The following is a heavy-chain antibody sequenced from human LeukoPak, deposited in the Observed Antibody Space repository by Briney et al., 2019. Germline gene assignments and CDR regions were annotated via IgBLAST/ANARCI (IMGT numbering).Heavy chain of an antibody. V-gene: IGHV1-2*04. D-gene: IGHD4-17*01. CDR3: ARGGMTTVTNNGMDV. Sequence: ASVKVSCKASGYTFTVYYMHWVRQAPGQGLEWMGWINPNSGGTNYAQKFQGWVTMTRDTSISTAYMELSRLRSDDTAVYYCARGGMTTVTNNGMDVWGKGTTVTVSS. CDR2: INPNSGGT. J-gene: IGHJ6*04. CDR1: GYTFTVYY.